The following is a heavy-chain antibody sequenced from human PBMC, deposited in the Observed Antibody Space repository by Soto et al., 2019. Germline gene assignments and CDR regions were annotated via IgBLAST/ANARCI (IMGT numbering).Heavy chain of an antibody. D-gene: IGHD6-6*01. J-gene: IGHJ6*02. V-gene: IGHV3-73*01. CDR3: TSSSTPYYYYYGMDV. CDR2: IRSKANSYAT. Sequence: SLRLSCAASGFTFSGSAMHWVRQASGKGLEWVGRIRSKANSYATAYAASVKGRFTISRDDSKNTAYLQMNSLKTEDTAVYYCTSSSTPYYYYYGMDVWGQGTTVTVSS. CDR1: GFTFSGSA.